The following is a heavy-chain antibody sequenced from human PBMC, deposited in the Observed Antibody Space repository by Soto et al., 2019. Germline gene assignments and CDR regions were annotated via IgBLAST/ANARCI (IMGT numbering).Heavy chain of an antibody. J-gene: IGHJ4*02. Sequence: LSLTCTVSGXSISSGDYYWSWIRQPPGKGLEWIGYIYYSGSTYYNPSLKSRVTISVDTSKNQFSLKLSSVTAADTAVYYCARGRSVYGDYLIYWGQGTLVTVSS. CDR2: IYYSGST. V-gene: IGHV4-30-4*01. D-gene: IGHD4-17*01. CDR1: GXSISSGDYY. CDR3: ARGRSVYGDYLIY.